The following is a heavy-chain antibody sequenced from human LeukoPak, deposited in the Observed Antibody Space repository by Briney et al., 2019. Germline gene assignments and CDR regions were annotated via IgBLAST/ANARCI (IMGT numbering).Heavy chain of an antibody. V-gene: IGHV3-33*05. CDR3: ARDSCSSPSCFDY. CDR1: GFTFSNYG. D-gene: IGHD2-2*01. Sequence: GGSLRVSSAASGFTFSNYGMHWVRQAPGKALEWVAAIQYDGSIEYYADSVKGRFTISRDDSKNTPYLQMNSLRAEDTAVYYSARDSCSSPSCFDYWGQGTLITVSS. J-gene: IGHJ4*02. CDR2: IQYDGSIE.